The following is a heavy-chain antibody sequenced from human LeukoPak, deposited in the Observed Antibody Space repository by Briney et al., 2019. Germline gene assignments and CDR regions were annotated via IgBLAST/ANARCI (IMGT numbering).Heavy chain of an antibody. Sequence: ASVKVSCKASGYTFTSYYMHWMQQAPGQGLEWMGIINPSGGSTSYAQKFQGRVTMTRDTSTSTVYMELSSLRSEDTTVYYCARGGGKTYDYWGQGTLVTVSS. V-gene: IGHV1-46*01. J-gene: IGHJ4*02. CDR3: ARGGGKTYDY. CDR2: INPSGGST. D-gene: IGHD2-15*01. CDR1: GYTFTSYY.